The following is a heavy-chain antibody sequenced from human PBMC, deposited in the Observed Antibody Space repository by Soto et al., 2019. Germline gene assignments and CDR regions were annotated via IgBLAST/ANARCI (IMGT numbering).Heavy chain of an antibody. V-gene: IGHV1-18*01. Sequence: ASVKVSCKASGYTFTSYGISWMRQAPGQGLEWMGWISGYNGNTNFAQKLQGRVTMTTDTSTSTAYMELRSLRSDDTAVYYCARDPACYFDSSGYYRFDYWGQGTLVTVSS. J-gene: IGHJ4*02. CDR2: ISGYNGNT. CDR3: ARDPACYFDSSGYYRFDY. D-gene: IGHD3-22*01. CDR1: GYTFTSYG.